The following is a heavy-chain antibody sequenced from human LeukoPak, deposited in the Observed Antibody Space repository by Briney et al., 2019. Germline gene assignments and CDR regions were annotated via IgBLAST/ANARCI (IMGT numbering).Heavy chain of an antibody. CDR2: INLNSGGT. D-gene: IGHD3-10*01. V-gene: IGHV1-2*02. CDR1: GYTFTGYY. CDR3: ARDTYYYGSGSYYPQFDP. Sequence: GASVKVSCKASGYTFTGYYMHWVRQAPGQGLEWMGWINLNSGGTNYAQKFQGRVTMTRDTSISTAYMELSRLRSDDTAVYYCARDTYYYGSGSYYPQFDPWGQGTLVTVSS. J-gene: IGHJ5*02.